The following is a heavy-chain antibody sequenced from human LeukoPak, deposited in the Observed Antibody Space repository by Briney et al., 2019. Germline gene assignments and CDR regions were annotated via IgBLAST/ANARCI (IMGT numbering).Heavy chain of an antibody. D-gene: IGHD3-22*01. Sequence: GGSLRLACSAPGFTSMNYRRNCFRQAPGKGLEWVSSISSDSSYIYFADSVKGRFTISRDNAKNSLSLQMNSLRAEDTTGYYCSRFYYHASSAYSRTGSYGMDVWGQGTTVTVSS. J-gene: IGHJ6*02. V-gene: IGHV3-21*01. CDR3: SRFYYHASSAYSRTGSYGMDV. CDR1: GFTSMNYR. CDR2: ISSDSSYI.